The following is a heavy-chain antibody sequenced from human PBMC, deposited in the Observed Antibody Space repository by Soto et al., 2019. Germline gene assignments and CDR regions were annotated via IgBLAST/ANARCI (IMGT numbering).Heavy chain of an antibody. CDR3: ARDPRSKGLDR. Sequence: EVQLVESGGDIVQPGGSLRLSCAASGFTFSNYWMFWVRQAPGKGLVWVSRINGDGSSTTYADSVKGRFTISRDNAKNTLNMQMSSLIAEDTAVYYCARDPRSKGLDRWGQGTLVIVSS. J-gene: IGHJ5*02. V-gene: IGHV3-74*01. CDR1: GFTFSNYW. D-gene: IGHD3-10*01. CDR2: INGDGSST.